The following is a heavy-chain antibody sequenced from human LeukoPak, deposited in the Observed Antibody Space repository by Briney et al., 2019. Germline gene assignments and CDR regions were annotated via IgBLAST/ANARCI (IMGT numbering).Heavy chain of an antibody. V-gene: IGHV3-7*01. Sequence: GGSLRLSCAASGFSVSSNYMSWVRQAPGKGLEWVANIKQDGSEKYYVDSVKGRFTISRDNAKNSLYLQMNSLRAEDTAVYYCARDVGVATHDYWGQGTLVTVSS. CDR3: ARDVGVATHDY. CDR2: IKQDGSEK. D-gene: IGHD5-12*01. CDR1: GFSVSSNY. J-gene: IGHJ4*02.